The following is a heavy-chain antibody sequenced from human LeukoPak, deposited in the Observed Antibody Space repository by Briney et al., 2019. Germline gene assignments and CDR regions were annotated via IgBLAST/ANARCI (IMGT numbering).Heavy chain of an antibody. V-gene: IGHV1-69*06. CDR1: GGTFSSYA. Sequence: ASVKVSCKASGGTFSSYAISWVRQAPGQGLEWMGGIIPIFGTANYAQKFQGRVTITADKSTSTAYMELSSLRSEDTAVYYCARELSRLVVPAAIRTNWFYPWGQGTLVTVSS. CDR2: IIPIFGTA. J-gene: IGHJ5*02. CDR3: ARELSRLVVPAAIRTNWFYP. D-gene: IGHD2-2*01.